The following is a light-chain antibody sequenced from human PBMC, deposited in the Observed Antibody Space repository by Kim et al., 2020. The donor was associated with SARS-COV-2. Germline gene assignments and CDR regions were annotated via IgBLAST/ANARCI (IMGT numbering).Light chain of an antibody. Sequence: QAGLTPPPSVSKGLRQTATLTCTGNSNNIDNQGAAWLQHHQGHPPKLLSYRNGNRPSGISERFSASRSGSTASLTITGLQPEDEADYYCSTWDRSLSAWRFGGGTQLTVL. J-gene: IGLJ3*02. CDR1: SNNIDNQG. V-gene: IGLV10-54*04. CDR3: STWDRSLSAWR. CDR2: RNG.